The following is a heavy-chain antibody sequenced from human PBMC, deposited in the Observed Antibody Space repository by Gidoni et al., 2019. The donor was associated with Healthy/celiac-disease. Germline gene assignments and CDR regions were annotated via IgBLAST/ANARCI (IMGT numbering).Heavy chain of an antibody. D-gene: IGHD3-3*01. V-gene: IGHV3-7*01. CDR1: GFTFSSYW. Sequence: EVQLVESGGGLVQPGGSLRLSWAASGFTFSSYWMSWVRQAPGKGLEWVANIKQDGSEKYYVDSVKGRFTISRDNAKNSLYLQMNSLRAEDTAVYYCARVMSDYYYYGMDVWGQGTTVTVSS. CDR3: ARVMSDYYYYGMDV. J-gene: IGHJ6*02. CDR2: IKQDGSEK.